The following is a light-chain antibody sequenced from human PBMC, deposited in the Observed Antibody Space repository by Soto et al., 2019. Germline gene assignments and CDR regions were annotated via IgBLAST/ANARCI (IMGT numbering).Light chain of an antibody. CDR3: QQYGTTPWT. CDR2: GTS. J-gene: IGKJ1*01. CDR1: QSVSSSY. V-gene: IGKV3-20*01. Sequence: EIVLTQSPGTLSLSPGERATLSCRASQSVSSSYLAWYQHKPGQAPRLLISGTSSRATGIPDRFSGSGAGTDLTLTISRLEPEDFAVYYCQQYGTTPWTFGQGTKVEVK.